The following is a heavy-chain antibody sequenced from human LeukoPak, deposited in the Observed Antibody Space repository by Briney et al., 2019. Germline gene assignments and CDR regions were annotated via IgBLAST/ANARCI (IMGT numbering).Heavy chain of an antibody. CDR3: ARDDYYDSSGYDNYGMDV. Sequence: GASVKVSCKASGGTFSSYAISWVRQAPGQGLEWMGGIIPIFGTANYAQKFQGRVTITADESTSTAYMELSSLRSEDTAVYYCARDDYYDSSGYDNYGMDVWGQGTTVTVS. V-gene: IGHV1-69*13. CDR2: IIPIFGTA. CDR1: GGTFSSYA. D-gene: IGHD3-22*01. J-gene: IGHJ6*02.